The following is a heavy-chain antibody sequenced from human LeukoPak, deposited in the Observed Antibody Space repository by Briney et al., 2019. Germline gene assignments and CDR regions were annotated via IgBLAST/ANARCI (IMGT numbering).Heavy chain of an antibody. Sequence: GGSLRLSCAAAGFTFDSYYMHWVRQAPGKGLEWVSGISTSGASTSNADSVKGRFTISRDNPRNTLYMQMNSLRAEDTALYYCAIMHPYYDGSGYWVQWGQGTLVTVSS. J-gene: IGHJ4*02. CDR2: ISTSGAST. CDR1: GFTFDSYY. D-gene: IGHD3-22*01. CDR3: AIMHPYYDGSGYWVQ. V-gene: IGHV3-23*01.